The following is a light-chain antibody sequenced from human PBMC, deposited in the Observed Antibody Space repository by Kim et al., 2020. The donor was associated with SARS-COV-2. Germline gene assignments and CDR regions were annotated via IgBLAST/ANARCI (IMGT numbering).Light chain of an antibody. Sequence: DIQMTQSPSTLSASVGDRVTITCRASQSISSWLAWYQQKPGKAPKVLIYKASSLESGVPSRFSGSGAGTEFTLTISSLQPDDFATYYCQQFNSWPLTFGGGTKVDIK. CDR1: QSISSW. J-gene: IGKJ4*01. CDR2: KAS. CDR3: QQFNSWPLT. V-gene: IGKV1-5*03.